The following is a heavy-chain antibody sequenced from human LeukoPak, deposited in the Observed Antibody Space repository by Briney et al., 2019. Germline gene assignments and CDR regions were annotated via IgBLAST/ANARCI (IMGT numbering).Heavy chain of an antibody. CDR3: ARSYGDFSPLDY. V-gene: IGHV3-13*04. CDR1: GFTFSSYD. J-gene: IGHJ4*02. D-gene: IGHD4-17*01. CDR2: IGAAGDT. Sequence: GGSLRLSCAASGFTFSSYDMHWVRQATGEGLEWVSAIGAAGDTYYPGSVKGRFTISRENAKNSLSLQMNSLRAGDTAVYYCARSYGDFSPLDYWGQGTLVTVSS.